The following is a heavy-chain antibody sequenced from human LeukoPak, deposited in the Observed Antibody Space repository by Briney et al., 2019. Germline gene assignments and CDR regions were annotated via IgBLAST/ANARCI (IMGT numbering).Heavy chain of an antibody. CDR1: GFTFSSYA. D-gene: IGHD3-22*01. CDR2: TSYDGSNK. J-gene: IGHJ5*02. CDR3: ARDPLDSSGLMNWFDP. Sequence: GGSLRLSCAASGFTFSSYAMHWVRQAPGKGLEWVAVTSYDGSNKYYADSVKGRFTISRDNSKNTLYLQMNSLRTEDTAVHYCARDPLDSSGLMNWFDPWGQGTLVTVSS. V-gene: IGHV3-30-3*01.